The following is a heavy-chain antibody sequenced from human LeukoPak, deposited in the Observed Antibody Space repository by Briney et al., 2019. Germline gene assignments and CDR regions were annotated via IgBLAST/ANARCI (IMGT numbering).Heavy chain of an antibody. CDR3: ARVSCSSTSCYFDY. CDR1: GFTLSSYA. V-gene: IGHV3-30*04. D-gene: IGHD2-2*01. Sequence: GGSLRLSCAASGFTLSSYAMHWVRQAPGKGLEWVAVISYDGSNKYYADSVKGRFTISRDNSKNTLYLQMNSLRAEDTAVYYCARVSCSSTSCYFDYWGQGTLVTVSS. J-gene: IGHJ4*02. CDR2: ISYDGSNK.